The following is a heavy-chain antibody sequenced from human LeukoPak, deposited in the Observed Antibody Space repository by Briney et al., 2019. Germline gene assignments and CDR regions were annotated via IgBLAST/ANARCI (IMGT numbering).Heavy chain of an antibody. CDR2: ISYDGSNK. CDR1: GFTFSSYG. CDR3: ARRPIKYYYYGTDV. V-gene: IGHV3-30*03. J-gene: IGHJ6*02. Sequence: SGGSLRLSCAASGFTFSSYGMHWVRQAPGKGLEWVTVISYDGSNKYYADSVKGRFTISRDNSKNTLYLQMNSLRAEDTAVYYCARRPIKYYYYGTDVWGQGTTVTVSS.